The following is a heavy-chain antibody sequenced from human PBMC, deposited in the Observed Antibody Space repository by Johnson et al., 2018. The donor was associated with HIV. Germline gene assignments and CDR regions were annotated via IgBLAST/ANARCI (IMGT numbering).Heavy chain of an antibody. CDR2: ISSDGSIE. J-gene: IGHJ3*02. Sequence: QVQLVESRGGVVQPGRSLRLSCAASGFNFSSYGMHWVRQAPGKGLAWVAVISSDGSIEYQRDSVKGRFSISRDNSKKTMYLQMNSLRPEDTAVYYCAKTLGYDSSGYHDGFDIWGQGTLVTVSS. CDR1: GFNFSSYG. V-gene: IGHV3-30*18. CDR3: AKTLGYDSSGYHDGFDI. D-gene: IGHD3-22*01.